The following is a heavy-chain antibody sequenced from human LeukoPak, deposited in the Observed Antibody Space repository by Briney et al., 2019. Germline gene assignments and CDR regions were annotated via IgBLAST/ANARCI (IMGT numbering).Heavy chain of an antibody. Sequence: GGTLRLSCVASGLTFSNYGMNWVRQAPGKGLEWVSTISGSGGDTYYADSVKGRFTISRDNSKNTLYLHMNRLRAEDTAVYYCAKDPNRYDSSIYYCAYWGQGTLVTVSS. CDR3: AKDPNRYDSSIYYCAY. CDR1: GLTFSNYG. D-gene: IGHD3-22*01. V-gene: IGHV3-23*01. J-gene: IGHJ4*02. CDR2: ISGSGGDT.